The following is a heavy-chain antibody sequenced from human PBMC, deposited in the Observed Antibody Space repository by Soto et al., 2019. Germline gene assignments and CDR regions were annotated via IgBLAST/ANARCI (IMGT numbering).Heavy chain of an antibody. CDR1: GFTFTSFS. J-gene: IGHJ4*02. Sequence: QVQLVESGGGVVQPGRSLKLSCAASGFTFTSFSMQWVRQAPGKGLEWVAVISYDGSIEYYADSVKGRFTISRDNSKNTLYLQMYSLGTEDTAVYFCAREWSTSGDLDYWGQGTLVTVSS. V-gene: IGHV3-30-3*01. CDR3: AREWSTSGDLDY. CDR2: ISYDGSIE. D-gene: IGHD3-10*01.